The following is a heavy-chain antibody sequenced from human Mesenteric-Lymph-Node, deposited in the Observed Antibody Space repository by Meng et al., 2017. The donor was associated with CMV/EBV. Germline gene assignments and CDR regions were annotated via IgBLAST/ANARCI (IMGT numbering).Heavy chain of an antibody. J-gene: IGHJ6*02. Sequence: SETLSLTCTVSGGSISSSSYYWGWIRQPPGKGLEWIGEINHSGSTNYNPSLKSRVTLSVDTSKNQFSLKLRSVTAADTAVYYCARDQLGYCSSTSCYLNGMDVWGQGTTVTVSS. CDR3: ARDQLGYCSSTSCYLNGMDV. D-gene: IGHD2-2*01. CDR2: INHSGST. CDR1: GGSISSSSYY. V-gene: IGHV4-39*07.